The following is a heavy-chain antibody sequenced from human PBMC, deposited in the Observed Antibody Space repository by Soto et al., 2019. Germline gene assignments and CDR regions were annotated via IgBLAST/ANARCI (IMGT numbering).Heavy chain of an antibody. CDR2: ISAYNGNT. CDR3: ACGRGAGWEKDYYPGRDF. D-gene: IGHD1-26*01. CDR1: GYTFTSYG. V-gene: IGHV1-18*01. Sequence: ASVKVSCKASGYTFTSYGISGVRQAPGQGLEWMGWISAYNGNTNYAQKLQGRVTMTTDTSTSTAYMELRSLRSDDTAVYYCACGRGAGWEKDYYPGRDFWVKGTTVPVSS. J-gene: IGHJ6*04.